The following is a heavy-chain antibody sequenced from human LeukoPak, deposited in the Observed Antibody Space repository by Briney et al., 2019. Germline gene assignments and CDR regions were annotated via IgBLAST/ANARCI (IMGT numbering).Heavy chain of an antibody. V-gene: IGHV3-74*01. J-gene: IGHJ4*02. Sequence: QPGGSPRLSCEAAGFDFSSHWMHWVRQAPGKGLVWISNIRGDGSLLGYADSVKGRFSVSRDNAKNTLFLHMTSLRAEDTAVYYCARDEVGAPPIDYWGQGALVTVSS. CDR3: ARDEVGAPPIDY. CDR2: IRGDGSLL. CDR1: GFDFSSHW. D-gene: IGHD1-26*01.